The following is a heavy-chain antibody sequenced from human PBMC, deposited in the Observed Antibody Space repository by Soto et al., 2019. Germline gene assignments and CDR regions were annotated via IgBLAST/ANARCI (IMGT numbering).Heavy chain of an antibody. Sequence: SETLSLTCAVCGDSISLYTWSWMRQPAGKGLEWIGHISPCGTPSYNPSFHTRVTMSVDTSKNQFSLKLSSVTAADTAVYYCARHLGEAAAGIDNWFDPWGQGTLVTVSS. D-gene: IGHD6-13*01. CDR1: GDSISLYT. J-gene: IGHJ5*02. CDR3: ARHLGEAAAGIDNWFDP. V-gene: IGHV4-4*07. CDR2: ISPCGTP.